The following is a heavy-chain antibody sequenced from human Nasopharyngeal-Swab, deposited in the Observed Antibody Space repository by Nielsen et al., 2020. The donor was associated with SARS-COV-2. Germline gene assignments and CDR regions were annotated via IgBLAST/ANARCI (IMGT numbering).Heavy chain of an antibody. Sequence: TLSLTCTVSGGSISSGGYYWSWIRQHPGKGLEWIGYIYYSGSPYYNPSPKSRVTISVDTSKNQFSLKLSSVTAADTAVYYCARDRGKDYGGNFDAFDIWGQGTMVTVSS. CDR2: IYYSGSP. V-gene: IGHV4-31*03. J-gene: IGHJ3*02. D-gene: IGHD4-23*01. CDR3: ARDRGKDYGGNFDAFDI. CDR1: GGSISSGGYY.